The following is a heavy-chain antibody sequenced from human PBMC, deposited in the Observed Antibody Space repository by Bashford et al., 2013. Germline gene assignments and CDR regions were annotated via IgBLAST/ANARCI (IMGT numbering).Heavy chain of an antibody. D-gene: IGHD6-13*01. Sequence: SVKVSCKASGGTFSSYAISWVRQAPGQGLEWMGGIIPIFGTANYAQKFQGRVTITADESTSTAYMELSSLRSEDTAVYYCARGVAAAGTFVLGYFQHWGQGTLVTVSS. CDR3: ARGVAAAGTFVLGYFQH. CDR1: GGTFSSYA. J-gene: IGHJ1*01. CDR2: IIPIFGTA. V-gene: IGHV1-69*13.